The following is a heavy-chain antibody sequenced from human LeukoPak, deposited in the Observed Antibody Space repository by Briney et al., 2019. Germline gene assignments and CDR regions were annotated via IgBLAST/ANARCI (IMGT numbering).Heavy chain of an antibody. D-gene: IGHD3-10*01. J-gene: IGHJ6*03. CDR2: IYYSGST. Sequence: SETLSLTCTVSGGSINTYYWSWIRQPPGKGLEWIGYIYYSGSTSYNPSLKSRVTISVDTSKNQFSLKLSSVTAADTAVYYCARARYGSGSYYSVGYYYMDVWGKGTTVTVSS. CDR3: ARARYGSGSYYSVGYYYMDV. V-gene: IGHV4-59*12. CDR1: GGSINTYY.